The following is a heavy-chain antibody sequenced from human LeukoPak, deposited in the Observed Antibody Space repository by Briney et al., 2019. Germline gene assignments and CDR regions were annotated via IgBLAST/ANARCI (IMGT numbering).Heavy chain of an antibody. CDR3: ARGRNSGFDY. J-gene: IGHJ4*02. CDR1: RVSFSTNSIA. V-gene: IGHV6-1*01. CDR2: TYYRSKFYN. D-gene: IGHD6-19*01. Sequence: SQTLSLTCAISRVSFSTNSIAWNWIRQSPSRGLEWLGRTYYRSKFYNDYAVSVKGRITINPDTSKNQFSLQLSSVTPEDTAVYYCARGRNSGFDYWGQGTLVTVSS.